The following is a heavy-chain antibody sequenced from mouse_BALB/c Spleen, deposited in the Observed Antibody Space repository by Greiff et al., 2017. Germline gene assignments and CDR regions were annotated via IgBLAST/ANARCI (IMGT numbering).Heavy chain of an antibody. D-gene: IGHD2-4*01. CDR2: IDPANGNT. CDR3: ASGDYDGVFAY. J-gene: IGHJ3*01. CDR1: GFNFKDTY. Sequence: VQLQQSGAELVKPGASVKLSCTASGFNFKDTYMHWVKQRPEQGLEWIGRIDPANGNTKYDPKFQGKATITADTSSNTAYLQLSSLTSEDTAVYYCASGDYDGVFAYWGQGTLVTVSA. V-gene: IGHV14-3*02.